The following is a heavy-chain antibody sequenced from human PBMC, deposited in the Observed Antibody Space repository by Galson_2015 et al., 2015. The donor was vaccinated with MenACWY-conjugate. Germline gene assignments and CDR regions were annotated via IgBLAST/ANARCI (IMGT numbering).Heavy chain of an antibody. CDR3: ARLPAGSEIRYFYGMDV. CDR2: INQDGSEK. V-gene: IGHV3-7*03. D-gene: IGHD5-24*01. Sequence: SLRLSCAASGFTFSSNWMSWVRQAPGKGLEWVASINQDGSEKYYVDSMKGRFTISRDDAKNSLYLQMNSLRAEDTAVYYCARLPAGSEIRYFYGMDVWGQGTTVTVSS. CDR1: GFTFSSNW. J-gene: IGHJ6*02.